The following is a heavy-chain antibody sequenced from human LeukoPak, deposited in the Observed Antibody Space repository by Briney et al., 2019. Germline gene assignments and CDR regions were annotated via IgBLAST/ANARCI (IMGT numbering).Heavy chain of an antibody. CDR2: ISHSGNP. D-gene: IGHD2-21*02. J-gene: IGHJ6*03. CDR1: GGSFNGYY. Sequence: PSETLSLSCGVYGGSFNGYYWSWIRQPPGKGLEWIGEISHSGNPNYNPSLKSRVTMSVDMSTKQLSLRLSSVTDADTAVYYCARCLIVTVAARGYRCYMDVWGNGTTVAVSS. CDR3: ARCLIVTVAARGYRCYMDV. V-gene: IGHV4-34*01.